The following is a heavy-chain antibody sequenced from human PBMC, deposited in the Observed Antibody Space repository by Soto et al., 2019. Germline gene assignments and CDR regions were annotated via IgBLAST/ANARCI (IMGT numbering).Heavy chain of an antibody. J-gene: IGHJ5*02. CDR1: GFTFTSSA. CDR3: AVTGPTYYYDSSGYAGWFDP. CDR2: IVVGSGNT. Sequence: ASVKVSCKASGFTFTSSAVQWVRQARGQRLEWIGWIVVGSGNTNYAQKFQERVTITREMSTSTAYMELSSLRSEDTAVYYCAVTGPTYYYDSSGYAGWFDPWGQGTLVTVSS. V-gene: IGHV1-58*01. D-gene: IGHD3-22*01.